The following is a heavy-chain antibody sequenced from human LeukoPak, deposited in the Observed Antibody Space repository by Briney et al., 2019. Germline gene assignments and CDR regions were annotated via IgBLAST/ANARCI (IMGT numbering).Heavy chain of an antibody. J-gene: IGHJ4*02. Sequence: SETLSLTCTVSGGSISSYDWSWIRQRPGKGLEWIGYIYYSGSTNYNPSLKSRVTISVDTSKNQFSLKVSSVTASDTAVYYCASNYYGSGSLDYWGQGNLVTVCS. CDR1: GGSISSYD. V-gene: IGHV4-59*08. CDR2: IYYSGST. D-gene: IGHD3-10*01. CDR3: ASNYYGSGSLDY.